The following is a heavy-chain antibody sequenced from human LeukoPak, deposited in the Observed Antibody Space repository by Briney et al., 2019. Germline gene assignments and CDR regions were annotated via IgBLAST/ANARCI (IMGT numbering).Heavy chain of an antibody. V-gene: IGHV3-30-3*01. CDR3: EAVAGIQNQRRAIDY. CDR1: GFTFSSYA. CDR2: ISYDGSNK. D-gene: IGHD6-19*01. J-gene: IGHJ4*02. Sequence: PGRSLRLSCAASGFTFSSYAMHWVRQAPGKGLERVAVISYDGSNKYYADSVKGRFTISRDNSKNTLYLQMNSLRAEDTAVYYCEAVAGIQNQRRAIDYWGQGTLVTVSS.